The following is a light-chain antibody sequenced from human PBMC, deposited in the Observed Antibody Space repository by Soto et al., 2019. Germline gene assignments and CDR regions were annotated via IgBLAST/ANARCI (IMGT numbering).Light chain of an antibody. CDR3: CSYAGSSLVV. CDR2: DVS. CDR1: RSDVGGYNY. Sequence: QSALTQPRSVSGSPGQSVTISCTGTRSDVGGYNYVSWYKQHPGKAPKLMIYDVSKRPSGVPDRFSGSKSDNTASLTISGLQAEEEADYYCCSYAGSSLVVFGGGTKLTVL. V-gene: IGLV2-11*01. J-gene: IGLJ3*02.